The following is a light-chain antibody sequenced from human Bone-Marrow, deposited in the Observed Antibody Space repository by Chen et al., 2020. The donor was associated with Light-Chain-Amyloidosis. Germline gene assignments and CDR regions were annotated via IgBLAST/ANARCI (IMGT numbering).Light chain of an antibody. CDR2: AAS. Sequence: DIQMTPSPSSLSASVGDRVTITCRASQSISIYLNWYQQKPGKAPKLLIYAASSLQSGVPSRFSGSGSGTDFTLTISSLQPEDFATYYCQQSYSTPDTFGQGTKLEIK. J-gene: IGKJ2*01. CDR3: QQSYSTPDT. CDR1: QSISIY. V-gene: IGKV1-39*01.